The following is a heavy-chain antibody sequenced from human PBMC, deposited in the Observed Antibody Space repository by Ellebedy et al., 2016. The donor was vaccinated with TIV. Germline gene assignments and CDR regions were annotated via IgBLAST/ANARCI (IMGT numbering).Heavy chain of an antibody. V-gene: IGHV1-3*01. D-gene: IGHD5-18*01. J-gene: IGHJ4*02. CDR2: INLGIGDT. Sequence: AASVKVSCKTSGYIFTPYAMHWVRQAPGQSLEWMGWINLGIGDTKYSQNFQGRLTITSDASASTVYMELSSLRSGDTAVYFCARGYSYEFDYWGQGTLVTVSS. CDR1: GYIFTPYA. CDR3: ARGYSYEFDY.